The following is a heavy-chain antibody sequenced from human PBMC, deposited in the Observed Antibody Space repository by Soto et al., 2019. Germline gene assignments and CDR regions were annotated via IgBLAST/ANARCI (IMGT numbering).Heavy chain of an antibody. J-gene: IGHJ6*02. Sequence: ASLKVSCKTSRYIFTGYYMHWVRQAPGQGLEWMGWINPNSGDTNYAQRFKGRVSMTSDTSINTAYLELSRLRPGDTAVFFCARSHSAYHYHAMDAWGQGTTVTV. V-gene: IGHV1-2*02. CDR1: RYIFTGYY. CDR2: INPNSGDT. CDR3: ARSHSAYHYHAMDA.